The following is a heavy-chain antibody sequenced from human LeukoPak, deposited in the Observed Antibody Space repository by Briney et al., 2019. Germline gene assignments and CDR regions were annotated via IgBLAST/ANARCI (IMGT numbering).Heavy chain of an antibody. D-gene: IGHD3-10*02. Sequence: GRSLRLSCAASGFTFSSYGMHWVRQAPGKGLEWVAVISYDGGNQYYADSVKGRFTISRDNSKNTLYLQMNSLRGEGTAVYYCAKYVRAYYYYHYGLDVWGQGTTVTVSS. J-gene: IGHJ6*02. CDR2: ISYDGGNQ. CDR3: AKYVRAYYYYHYGLDV. V-gene: IGHV3-30*18. CDR1: GFTFSSYG.